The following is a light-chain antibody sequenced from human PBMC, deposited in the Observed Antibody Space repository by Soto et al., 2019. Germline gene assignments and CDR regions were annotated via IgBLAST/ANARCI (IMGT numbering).Light chain of an antibody. Sequence: EIVLTQSPATLSLSPGERATLSCRASQSVSSYLAWYQQKPGQAPRLLIYDASNRATGIPARFSGSGSGTDFTLTISSLEPDDFADYYCQHRSNWLGTFGQGTKLEIK. CDR3: QHRSNWLGT. CDR2: DAS. V-gene: IGKV3-11*01. J-gene: IGKJ2*02. CDR1: QSVSSY.